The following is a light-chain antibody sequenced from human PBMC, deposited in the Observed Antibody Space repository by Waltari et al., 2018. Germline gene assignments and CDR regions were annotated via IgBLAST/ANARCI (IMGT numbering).Light chain of an antibody. V-gene: IGKV3D-15*01. Sequence: EIVLTQSPATLSVSPGERATLACWASQSIRSTLAWYQQKPRQAPRLLIYDASTRATGIPVRFSGSGSGTYFTLTISSLQSEDFAVYYCQQYTNWPLTFGGGTKVEI. CDR3: QQYTNWPLT. CDR2: DAS. J-gene: IGKJ4*01. CDR1: QSIRST.